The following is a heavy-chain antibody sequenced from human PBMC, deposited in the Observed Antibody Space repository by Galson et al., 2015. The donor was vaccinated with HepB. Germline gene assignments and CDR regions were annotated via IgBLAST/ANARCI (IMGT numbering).Heavy chain of an antibody. V-gene: IGHV3-74*01. Sequence: SLRLSCAASGFTFSSSWMHWVRQAPGKGLVWVSRIHSDGGSTNYAESVKGRFTISRDNAKNTVYLQMNSLTAEDTAVYYCARGGSTMIYSWGQGTLVTVSS. D-gene: IGHD3-22*01. CDR3: ARGGSTMIYS. CDR2: IHSDGGST. J-gene: IGHJ4*02. CDR1: GFTFSSSW.